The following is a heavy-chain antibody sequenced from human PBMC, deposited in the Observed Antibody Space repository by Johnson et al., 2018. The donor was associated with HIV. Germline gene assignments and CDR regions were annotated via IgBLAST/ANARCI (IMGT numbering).Heavy chain of an antibody. D-gene: IGHD6-13*01. CDR1: GFTFSSYA. J-gene: IGHJ3*02. CDR2: IYSGGST. CDR3: ARVSRIAGAFDI. Sequence: VQLVESGGGVVKNGRSLRLSCAASGFTFSSYAMHWVRQAPGKGLEWVSVIYSGGSTYYADSVKGRFTISRDNSKNTLYLQMNSLRAEDTAVYYCARVSRIAGAFDIWGQGTMVTVSS. V-gene: IGHV3-NL1*01.